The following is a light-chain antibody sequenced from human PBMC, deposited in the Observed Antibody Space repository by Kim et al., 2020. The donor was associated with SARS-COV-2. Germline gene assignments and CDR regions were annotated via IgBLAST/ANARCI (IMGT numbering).Light chain of an antibody. Sequence: EVVMTQSPATLSVSPGERATLSCRASQSVSSNLAWYQQKPGQAPRLLIYTTSTRATGIPARFSGSGSGTEFTLTISSLQSEDFVVYYCQQYNNWPYTFGQGTKLDI. CDR1: QSVSSN. CDR2: TTS. V-gene: IGKV3-15*01. CDR3: QQYNNWPYT. J-gene: IGKJ2*01.